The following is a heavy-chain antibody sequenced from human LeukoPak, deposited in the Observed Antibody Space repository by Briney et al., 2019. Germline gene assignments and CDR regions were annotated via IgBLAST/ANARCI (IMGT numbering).Heavy chain of an antibody. CDR3: AKGSASPRPYYFDF. Sequence: GGSLRLSCAASGFTFNNYAMTWVRQAPGKGLEWVSAITGSGDDTFHADSVKGRFTISRDNSKNTLYLQMNSLRAEDTAVYYCAKGSASPRPYYFDFWGQEILVTVST. CDR1: GFTFNNYA. CDR2: ITGSGDDT. D-gene: IGHD6-19*01. J-gene: IGHJ4*02. V-gene: IGHV3-23*01.